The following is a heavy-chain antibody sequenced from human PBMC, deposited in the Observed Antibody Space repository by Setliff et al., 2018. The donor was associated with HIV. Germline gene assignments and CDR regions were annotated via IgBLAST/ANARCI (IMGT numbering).Heavy chain of an antibody. CDR3: AKLTPFDY. CDR2: INHSGST. CDR1: GGSFSDNY. V-gene: IGHV4-34*01. D-gene: IGHD7-27*01. J-gene: IGHJ4*02. Sequence: PSETLSLTCAVYGGSFSDNYWSWIRQSPGKGLEWIGEINHSGSTNYNPSLKSRVTISLDTSKNQFSLKLSSVTAADTAVYYCAKLTPFDYWGQGTLVTVSS.